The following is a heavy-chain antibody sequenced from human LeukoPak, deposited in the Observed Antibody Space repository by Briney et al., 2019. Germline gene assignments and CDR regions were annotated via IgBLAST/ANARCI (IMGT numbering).Heavy chain of an antibody. Sequence: PGGSLRLSCAASGFTFSSYSMNWVRQAPGKGLEWVSYISSSGSTIYYADSVKGRFTISRDNAKNSLYLQMNSLRAEDTAVYYCARATTIFGVVIIRNYYYGMDVWGQGTTVTVSS. CDR3: ARATTIFGVVIIRNYYYGMDV. J-gene: IGHJ6*02. V-gene: IGHV3-48*04. CDR1: GFTFSSYS. CDR2: ISSSGSTI. D-gene: IGHD3-3*01.